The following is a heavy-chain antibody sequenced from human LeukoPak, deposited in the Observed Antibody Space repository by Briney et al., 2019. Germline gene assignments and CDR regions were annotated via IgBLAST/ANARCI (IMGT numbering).Heavy chain of an antibody. CDR2: VSYDGSNK. Sequence: GGSLRLSCAASGFTFSSYAMHWVRQAPGKGLEWVAVVSYDGSNKYYANSVKGRFTISRDKSKDTLHLQMNSLRAEDTAIYYCARDTSFAVGATLDFWGQGTLVTVSS. CDR3: ARDTSFAVGATLDF. CDR1: GFTFSSYA. J-gene: IGHJ4*02. V-gene: IGHV3-30*04. D-gene: IGHD1-26*01.